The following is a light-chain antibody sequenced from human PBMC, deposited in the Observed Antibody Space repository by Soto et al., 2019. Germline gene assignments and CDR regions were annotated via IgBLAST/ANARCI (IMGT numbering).Light chain of an antibody. Sequence: VVRTQSPLSLPVTLGQPSSISCRSNQRLVHSDGIAYFSWFQQRPGRSPRRLIYKVSNRDSGVPARFSGSGSGTDFALKISRVEAEDVGVYYCMQGTHWPITFGQGTRLEIK. CDR3: MQGTHWPIT. J-gene: IGKJ5*01. V-gene: IGKV2-30*02. CDR1: QRLVHSDGIAY. CDR2: KVS.